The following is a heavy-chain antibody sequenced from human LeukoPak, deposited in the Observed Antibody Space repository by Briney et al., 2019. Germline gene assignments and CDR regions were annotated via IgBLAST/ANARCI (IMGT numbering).Heavy chain of an antibody. J-gene: IGHJ4*02. CDR3: AREEYSSDWYGHDS. V-gene: IGHV4-39*07. CDR2: IYYSGST. D-gene: IGHD6-13*01. CDR1: GGSISSSSYY. Sequence: SETLSLTCTVSGGSISSSSYYWGWIRQPPGKGLEWIGSIYYSGSTYYNPSLKSRVTLSVDTSKNQFSLRLTSVTAADTAFYYCAREEYSSDWYGHDSWGQGTLVTVSS.